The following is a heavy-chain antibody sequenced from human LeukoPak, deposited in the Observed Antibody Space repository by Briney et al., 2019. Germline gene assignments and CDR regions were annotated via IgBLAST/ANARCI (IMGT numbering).Heavy chain of an antibody. J-gene: IGHJ5*02. CDR3: ARDRSGYDFGWFDP. D-gene: IGHD5-12*01. CDR1: GYTFTSYG. Sequence: ASVKVSCKASGYTFTSYGISWVRQAPGRGLEWMGWISAYNGNTNYAQKLQGRVTMTTDTSTSTAYMELRSLRSDDTAVYYCARDRSGYDFGWFDPWGQGTLVTVSS. V-gene: IGHV1-18*01. CDR2: ISAYNGNT.